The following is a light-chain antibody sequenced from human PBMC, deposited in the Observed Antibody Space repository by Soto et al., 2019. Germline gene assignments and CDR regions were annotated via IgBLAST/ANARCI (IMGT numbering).Light chain of an antibody. Sequence: QSALTQPRSVSGSPGQSVTISCTGTSSDVGGYNYVSWYQQHPGKAPKLMIYDVSKRPSGVPDRFSGSKSGNTASLTISGLPAEDEADYYCCSYAGSSWVFGGGTKLTVL. J-gene: IGLJ3*02. V-gene: IGLV2-11*01. CDR1: SSDVGGYNY. CDR3: CSYAGSSWV. CDR2: DVS.